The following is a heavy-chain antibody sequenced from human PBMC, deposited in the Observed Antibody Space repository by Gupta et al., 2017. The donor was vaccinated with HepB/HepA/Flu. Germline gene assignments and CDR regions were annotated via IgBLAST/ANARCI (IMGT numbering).Heavy chain of an antibody. CDR3: ARGPGFGDY. Sequence: EVQLVESGGGLVQPGGSLRLSCAASGFTFSSYEMNWVRQAPGKGLEWVSYISSSGSTRDDADSVKGRLTISRDNAKNSLYLKMNRLRAEDTAVDYCARGPGFGDYWGQGTLVTVSS. J-gene: IGHJ4*02. CDR2: ISSSGSTR. D-gene: IGHD3-16*01. CDR1: GFTFSSYE. V-gene: IGHV3-48*03.